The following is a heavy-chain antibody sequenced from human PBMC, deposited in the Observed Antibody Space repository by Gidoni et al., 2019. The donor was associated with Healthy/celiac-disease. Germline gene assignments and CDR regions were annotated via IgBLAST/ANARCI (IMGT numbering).Heavy chain of an antibody. CDR1: GGTFSSYA. Sequence: QVQLVQSGAEGKTPGSSVKVTCKASGGTFSSYAISWVRQAPGQGLEWMGGIIPIFGTANYAQQFQGRVTITADESTSTAYMELSSLRSEDTAVYYCATQYSKQNWFDPWGQGTLVTVSS. J-gene: IGHJ5*02. V-gene: IGHV1-69*01. D-gene: IGHD5-18*01. CDR3: ATQYSKQNWFDP. CDR2: IIPIFGTA.